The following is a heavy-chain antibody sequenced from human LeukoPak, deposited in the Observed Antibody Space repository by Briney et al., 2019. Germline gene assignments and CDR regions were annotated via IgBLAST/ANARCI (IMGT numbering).Heavy chain of an antibody. J-gene: IGHJ5*02. D-gene: IGHD1-26*01. CDR3: AKGGHFSWFDP. CDR1: GFTFSGYS. CDR2: ISGSGGST. Sequence: GGSLRLSCAASGFTFSGYSMTWVRQAPGKGLEWVSAISGSGGSTYYADSVKGRFTISRDNSKNTLSLQMNSLRADDTALYYCAKGGHFSWFDPWGQGTLVTVSS. V-gene: IGHV3-23*01.